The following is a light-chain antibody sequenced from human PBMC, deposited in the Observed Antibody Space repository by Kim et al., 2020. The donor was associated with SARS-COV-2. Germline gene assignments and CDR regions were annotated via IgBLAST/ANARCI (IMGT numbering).Light chain of an antibody. CDR3: QQYFGTPYT. CDR2: WAS. J-gene: IGKJ2*01. Sequence: DIVMTQSPVSLAVSLGERATINCKSSQSILYSSNNQNYLAWYQRKPGQSPKLLIYWASTRESGVPDRFSGSGSGTDFTLTISSLQAEDVAVYYCQQYFGTPYTFGQGTKLEI. V-gene: IGKV4-1*01. CDR1: QSILYSSNNQNY.